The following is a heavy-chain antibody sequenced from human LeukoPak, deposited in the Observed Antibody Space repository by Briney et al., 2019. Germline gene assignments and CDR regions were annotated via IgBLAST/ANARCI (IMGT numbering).Heavy chain of an antibody. CDR2: ISSSSSYI. V-gene: IGHV3-21*01. Sequence: GGSLRLSCAASGFTFSSYWMHWVRQAPGKGLVWVSSISSSSSYIYYADSVKGRFTISRDNAKNSLYLQMNSLRAEDTAVYYCARDSQYHPLYYYYMDVWGKGTTVTVSS. CDR3: ARDSQYHPLYYYYMDV. CDR1: GFTFSSYW. J-gene: IGHJ6*03. D-gene: IGHD2-2*01.